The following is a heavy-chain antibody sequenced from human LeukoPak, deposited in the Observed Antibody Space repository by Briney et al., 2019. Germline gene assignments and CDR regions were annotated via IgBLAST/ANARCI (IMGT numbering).Heavy chain of an antibody. D-gene: IGHD3-22*01. CDR3: ARNSYYDSSGYLNWFDP. CDR2: ISSSTSTI. J-gene: IGHJ5*02. V-gene: IGHV3-48*01. CDR1: GFTFSTYS. Sequence: GGSLRLSCAASGFTFSTYSMNWVRQAPGKGLEWVSYISSSTSTIYYADSVKGRFTISRDNAKNSLYLQMNSLRAEDTAVYYCARNSYYDSSGYLNWFDPWGQGTLVTVSS.